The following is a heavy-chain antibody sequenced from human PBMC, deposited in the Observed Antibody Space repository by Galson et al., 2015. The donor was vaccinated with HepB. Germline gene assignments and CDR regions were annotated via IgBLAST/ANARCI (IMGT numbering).Heavy chain of an antibody. CDR3: ARLGDLSGYSSA. J-gene: IGHJ5*02. V-gene: IGHV3-73*01. CDR2: FGSKANNYAP. CDR1: GFTFRGSA. D-gene: IGHD6-25*01. Sequence: SLRLSCAASGFTFRGSAIHWVRQTSGKGLEWVRRFGSKANNYAPASVASVVKGRLTISRDDSKNTAFLQMTTLKTEDTAVYYCARLGDLSGYSSAWGQGTLVTVSS.